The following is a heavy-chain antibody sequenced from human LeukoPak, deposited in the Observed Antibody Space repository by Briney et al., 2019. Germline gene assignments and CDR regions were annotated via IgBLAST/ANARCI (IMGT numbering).Heavy chain of an antibody. Sequence: SETLSLTCTVSGGSVSSNNYYWSWIRQPPGKGLEWIGYIYYTGSTNYNPSLKSRVTISVDTSKNQFSLKLSSVTAADTAVYYCAGCGSGSYYKAFDFWGQGILVTVSS. CDR1: GGSVSSNNYY. V-gene: IGHV4-61*01. CDR3: AGCGSGSYYKAFDF. J-gene: IGHJ4*02. D-gene: IGHD3-10*01. CDR2: IYYTGST.